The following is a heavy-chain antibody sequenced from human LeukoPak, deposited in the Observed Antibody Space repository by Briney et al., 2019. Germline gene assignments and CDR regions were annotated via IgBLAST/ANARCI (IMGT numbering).Heavy chain of an antibody. Sequence: KPSETLSLTCTVSGGSISSSNYYWGWIRQPPGKELEWIGSIYYSGSTYYNPSLKSRVTISVDTSKKQFSLKLSSVTAADTAVYYCARRPGIAAAGPFDYWGQGTLVTVSS. J-gene: IGHJ4*02. D-gene: IGHD6-13*01. V-gene: IGHV4-39*01. CDR3: ARRPGIAAAGPFDY. CDR1: GGSISSSNYY. CDR2: IYYSGST.